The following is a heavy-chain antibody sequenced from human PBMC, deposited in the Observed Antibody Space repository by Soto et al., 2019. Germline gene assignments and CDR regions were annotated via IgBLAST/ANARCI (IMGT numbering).Heavy chain of an antibody. V-gene: IGHV3-11*01. Sequence: GSLRLSCAASGFTFSDYYMSWIRQAPGKGLEWVSYISSSGSTIYYADSVKGRFTISRDNAKNSLYLQMNSLRAEDTAVYYCARENPPFWSGYGTNFDYWGQGTLVTVSS. CDR2: ISSSGSTI. D-gene: IGHD3-3*01. CDR1: GFTFSDYY. CDR3: ARENPPFWSGYGTNFDY. J-gene: IGHJ4*02.